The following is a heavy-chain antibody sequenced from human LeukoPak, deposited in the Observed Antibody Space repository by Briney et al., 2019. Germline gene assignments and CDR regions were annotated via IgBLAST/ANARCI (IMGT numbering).Heavy chain of an antibody. CDR1: GFTFSDYY. J-gene: IGHJ4*02. CDR2: ISSSGSTI. CDR3: ASSLRYFDWLPDDY. Sequence: PGGSLRLSCAASGFTFSDYYMSWIRQAPGKGLEWVSYISSSGSTIYYADSVKGRFTISRDNAKNSLYLQMNSLRAEDTAVYYCASSLRYFDWLPDDYWGQGTLVTVSS. D-gene: IGHD3-9*01. V-gene: IGHV3-11*04.